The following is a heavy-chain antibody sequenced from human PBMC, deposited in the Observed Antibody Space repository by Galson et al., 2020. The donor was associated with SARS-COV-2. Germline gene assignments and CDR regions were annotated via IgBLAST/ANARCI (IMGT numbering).Heavy chain of an antibody. CDR1: GDSVSRGDSS. V-gene: IGHV4-31*03. Sequence: TLSLPCTVSGDSVSRGDSSWSWIRQHPGKGLEWIGYMYHSGTAHYTPSLKSRVTISVDTSKNQLSLKLRPVTAAATAVYYCARTVPWTPTAAWYFDLWGRGTVVTVSS. CDR3: ARTVPWTPTAAWYFDL. D-gene: IGHD2-21*02. CDR2: MYHSGTA. J-gene: IGHJ2*01.